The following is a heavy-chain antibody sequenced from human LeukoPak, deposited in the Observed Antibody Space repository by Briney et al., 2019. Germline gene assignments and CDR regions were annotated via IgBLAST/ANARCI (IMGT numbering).Heavy chain of an antibody. V-gene: IGHV3-48*03. CDR2: ISSSGSTI. J-gene: IGHJ3*02. CDR3: ARDVRSGSYYIAFDI. Sequence: GGSLRLSCAASGFTFSSYEMNWVRQAPGKGLEWVSYISSSGSTIYYADSVKGRFTISRDNAKNSLYLQMNSLRAEDTAVYYCARDVRSGSYYIAFDIWGQGTMVTVSS. CDR1: GFTFSSYE. D-gene: IGHD1-26*01.